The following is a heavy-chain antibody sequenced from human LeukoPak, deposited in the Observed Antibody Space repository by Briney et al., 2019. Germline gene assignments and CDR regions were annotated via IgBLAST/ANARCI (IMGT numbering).Heavy chain of an antibody. D-gene: IGHD2-21*02. CDR1: GYTFTAYY. CDR2: VNPNTGAT. J-gene: IGHJ4*02. V-gene: IGHV1-2*02. Sequence: ASVKVSFEASGYTFTAYYIHWLRQAPGQGLEWMGWVNPNTGATMYAQKFQGRVTMTRDTSISTAYIDVSRLLSDDTAVYYCARADELGDHHIDSWGQGTLVTVSS. CDR3: ARADELGDHHIDS.